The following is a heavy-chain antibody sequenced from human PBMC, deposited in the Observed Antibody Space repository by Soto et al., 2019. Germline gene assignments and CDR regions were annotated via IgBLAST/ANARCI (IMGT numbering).Heavy chain of an antibody. CDR1: GFTFNTYG. V-gene: IGHV3-30*18. J-gene: IGHJ4*02. Sequence: QVQLVESGGGVVQPGKSLRLSCAASGFTFNTYGMHWVRQAPGKGPEWVAVISNDGSNKYYADSVKGRFNISRDNSKNTLYLQMNSLRAEDTAVYYCANWNYPQSDWGQGTLVTVSS. CDR3: ANWNYPQSD. CDR2: ISNDGSNK. D-gene: IGHD1-7*01.